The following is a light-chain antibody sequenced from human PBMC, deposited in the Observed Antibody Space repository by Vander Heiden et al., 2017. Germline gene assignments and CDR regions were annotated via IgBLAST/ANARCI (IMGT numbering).Light chain of an antibody. CDR1: SSDVGSCNR. J-gene: IGLJ1*01. CDR2: EVR. V-gene: IGLV2-23*02. CDR3: CSDAGSSTFMV. Sequence: QSALTQPASVSGSPGQSITISCTGSSSDVGSCNRVYWYQQPPGKSPRLMIYEVRKRPSGVSNRVSGSKSGNTATLTISGLQAEDEADYYCCSDAGSSTFMVFGTGTNVTVL.